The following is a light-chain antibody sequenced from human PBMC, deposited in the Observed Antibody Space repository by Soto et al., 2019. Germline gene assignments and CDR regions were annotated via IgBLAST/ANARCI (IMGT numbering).Light chain of an antibody. J-gene: IGLJ1*01. CDR3: CSYAGSFIFV. Sequence: QSVLTQPRSVSESPGQSVTISCTGTSSDVGGYNYVSWYQQYPGKAPKLMIYDVSGRPSGVPDRFSGSKSGNTASLTISGLQAEDEADYYCCSYAGSFIFVFGTGTKVTVL. CDR1: SSDVGGYNY. CDR2: DVS. V-gene: IGLV2-11*01.